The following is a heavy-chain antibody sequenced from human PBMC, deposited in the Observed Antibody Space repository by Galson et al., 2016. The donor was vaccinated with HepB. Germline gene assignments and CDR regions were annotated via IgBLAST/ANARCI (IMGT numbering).Heavy chain of an antibody. CDR1: GYSFTSYW. Sequence: QSGAEVKKPGASLRISCKGSGYSFTSYWISWVRQMPGQGLEWKGRIDPSDSYTNYSPSFQGHVTITADKSISTAYLQWSSLEASDTAMYYCARSKGGVVMPWGQGTLVTVSS. CDR2: IDPSDSYT. D-gene: IGHD3-22*01. CDR3: ARSKGGVVMP. J-gene: IGHJ5*02. V-gene: IGHV5-10-1*01.